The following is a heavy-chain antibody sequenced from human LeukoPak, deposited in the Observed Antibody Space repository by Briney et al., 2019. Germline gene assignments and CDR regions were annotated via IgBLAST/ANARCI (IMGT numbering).Heavy chain of an antibody. Sequence: GGSLRLSCAASGFTFSSYAMSWVRQAPGKGLEWVSAISGSGTSTYYADSVKGRFTISRDNSKNTLYLQMNSLRAEDTATYYCAKARGRGYYLDFDYWGQGTLVTVSS. V-gene: IGHV3-23*01. CDR3: AKARGRGYYLDFDY. CDR1: GFTFSSYA. J-gene: IGHJ4*02. D-gene: IGHD3-22*01. CDR2: ISGSGTST.